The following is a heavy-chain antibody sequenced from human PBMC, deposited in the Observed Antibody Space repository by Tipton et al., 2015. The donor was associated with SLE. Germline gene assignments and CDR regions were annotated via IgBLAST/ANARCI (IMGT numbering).Heavy chain of an antibody. CDR1: GYTFTSYD. D-gene: IGHD6-13*01. CDR2: IIPIFGTA. CDR3: ARDRMGQQLPCDAFDI. Sequence: QSGPEVKKPGASVKVSCKASGYTFTSYDINWVRQATGQGLEWMGGIIPIFGTANYAQKFQGRVTITTDESTSTAYMELSSLRSEDAAVYYCARDRMGQQLPCDAFDIWGQGTMVTVSS. J-gene: IGHJ3*02. V-gene: IGHV1-69*05.